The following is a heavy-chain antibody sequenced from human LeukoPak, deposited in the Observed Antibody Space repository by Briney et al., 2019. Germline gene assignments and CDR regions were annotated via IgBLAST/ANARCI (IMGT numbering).Heavy chain of an antibody. Sequence: GGSQRLSCAASGLTISSYSMNWVRQAPGKGLEWVSSISSSSGSIYYADSVKGRFTISRDNAKNSLYLQMNSLRAEDTAVYYCARDWNYYSCWGQGTLVTVSS. V-gene: IGHV3-21*01. CDR1: GLTISSYS. J-gene: IGHJ4*02. CDR2: ISSSSGSI. D-gene: IGHD1-1*01. CDR3: ARDWNYYSC.